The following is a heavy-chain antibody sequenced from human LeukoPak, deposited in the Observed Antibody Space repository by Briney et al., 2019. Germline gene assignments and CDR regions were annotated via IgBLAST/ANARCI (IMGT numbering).Heavy chain of an antibody. CDR1: GFTFSSYD. CDR2: IGTAGDT. CDR3: ARGKRYSGSRGAVDI. J-gene: IGHJ3*02. Sequence: GGSLRLSCAASGFTFSSYDMHWVRQATGGGLEWVSVIGTAGDTYYPGSVKGRFTISRDNAKNSLYLQMNSLRAGDTAVYYCARGKRYSGSRGAVDIWGQGTMVSVSS. V-gene: IGHV3-13*01. D-gene: IGHD1-26*01.